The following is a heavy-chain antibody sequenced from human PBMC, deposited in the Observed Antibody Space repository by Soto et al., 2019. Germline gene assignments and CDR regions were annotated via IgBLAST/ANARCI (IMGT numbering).Heavy chain of an antibody. D-gene: IGHD4-17*01. CDR2: IWYDGSNK. CDR3: ARDMSPWRGVTTF. J-gene: IGHJ4*02. CDR1: GFTFSSYG. Sequence: GGSLRLSCAASGFTFSSYGMHWVRQAPGKGLEWVAVIWYDGSNKYYADSVKGRFTISRDNSKNTLYLQMNSLRAEDTAVYYCARDMSPWRGVTTFWGQGTLVTVSS. V-gene: IGHV3-33*01.